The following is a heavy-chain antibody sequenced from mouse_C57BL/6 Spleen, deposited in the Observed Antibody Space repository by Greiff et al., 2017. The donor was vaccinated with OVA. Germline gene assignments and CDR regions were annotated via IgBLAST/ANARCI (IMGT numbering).Heavy chain of an antibody. J-gene: IGHJ2*01. CDR3: ARGVWPHYFDY. Sequence: DVQLVESGGGLVKPGGSLKLSCAASGFTFSSYAMSWVRQTPEKRLEWVATISDGGSYTYYPDNVKGRFTISRDNAKNNLYLQMSHLKSEDTAMYYCARGVWPHYFDYWGQGTTLTVSS. CDR2: ISDGGSYT. CDR1: GFTFSSYA. V-gene: IGHV5-4*01. D-gene: IGHD2-10*02.